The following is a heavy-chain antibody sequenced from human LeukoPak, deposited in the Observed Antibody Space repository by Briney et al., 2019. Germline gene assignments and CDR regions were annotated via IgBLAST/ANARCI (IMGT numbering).Heavy chain of an antibody. CDR1: GFTFSNFV. D-gene: IGHD1-26*01. CDR2: ISTGGTT. CDR3: AKDSRDSGSCDY. J-gene: IGHJ4*02. V-gene: IGHV3-23*01. Sequence: GGSLRLSCAASGFTFSNFVMTWVRQAPGRGLEWVSTISTGGTTYYRDSVKGRFTISRDNSESTLYLQMSSLRADDTALYYCAKDSRDSGSCDYWGQGTLVTVSS.